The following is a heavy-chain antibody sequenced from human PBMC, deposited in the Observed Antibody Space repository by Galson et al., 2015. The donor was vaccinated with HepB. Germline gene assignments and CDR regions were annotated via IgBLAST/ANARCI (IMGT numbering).Heavy chain of an antibody. CDR3: TTDLSSVAAAEGPYYYYYYGMDV. J-gene: IGHJ6*02. CDR2: IKSKTDGGTT. CDR1: GFTFSNAW. Sequence: SLRLSCAASGFTFSNAWMSWVRQAPGKGLEWVGRIKSKTDGGTTDYAAPVKGRFTISRDDSKNTLYLQMNSLKTEDTAVYYCTTDLSSVAAAEGPYYYYYYGMDVWGQGTTVTVSS. D-gene: IGHD6-13*01. V-gene: IGHV3-15*01.